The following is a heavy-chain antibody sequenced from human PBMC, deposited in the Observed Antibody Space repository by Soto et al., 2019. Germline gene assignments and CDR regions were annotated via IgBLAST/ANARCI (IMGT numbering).Heavy chain of an antibody. Sequence: QVQLQESGPGLVKPSQTLSLTCTVSGGSISSGDYYWSWIRQPPGKGLEWIGYIYYSGSTYYNPSLKRRVTLSVDTSKNQFSLKLSSVTAADTAVYYCARADYDILTGSADWGHGTLVTVSS. V-gene: IGHV4-30-4*01. J-gene: IGHJ4*01. CDR3: ARADYDILTGSAD. D-gene: IGHD3-9*01. CDR2: IYYSGST. CDR1: GGSISSGDYY.